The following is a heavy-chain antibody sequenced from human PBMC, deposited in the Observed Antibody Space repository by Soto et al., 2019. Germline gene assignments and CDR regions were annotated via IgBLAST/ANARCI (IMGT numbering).Heavy chain of an antibody. Sequence: QVQLVESGGGVVQPGRSLRLSCVASGFTFSSYGMHWVRQAPGKGLEWVAVIWYDGSNKYYADSVKGRFTISRDNSKNTLYLQMNSLRDEDTAVYYCARDAYGSGSYWGQGTLVTVSS. CDR3: ARDAYGSGSY. V-gene: IGHV3-33*01. CDR1: GFTFSSYG. CDR2: IWYDGSNK. J-gene: IGHJ4*02. D-gene: IGHD3-10*01.